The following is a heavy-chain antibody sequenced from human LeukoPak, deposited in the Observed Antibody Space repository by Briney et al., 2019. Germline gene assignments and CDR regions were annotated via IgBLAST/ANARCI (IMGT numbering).Heavy chain of an antibody. Sequence: GRSLRLSCAVSGFTFDDYAMHWVRQAPGKGLEWVSGISWNSGSIGYADSVKGRFTISRDNAKNSLYLQMNSLRAEDTALYYCAKGKSGSSPLRRSYPFDPWGQGTLVTVSS. CDR1: GFTFDDYA. J-gene: IGHJ5*02. CDR3: AKGKSGSSPLRRSYPFDP. D-gene: IGHD3-10*01. CDR2: ISWNSGSI. V-gene: IGHV3-9*01.